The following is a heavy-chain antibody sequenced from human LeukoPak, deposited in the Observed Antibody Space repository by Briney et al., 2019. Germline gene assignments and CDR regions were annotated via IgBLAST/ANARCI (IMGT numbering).Heavy chain of an antibody. CDR1: GYSFGDYH. Sequence: ASLKVSCKASGYSFGDYHMHWVRQAPGQGLEWMGWINPNSGGTNYAQKFQGRVTMTRDPSISTAYMELSRLRSDDTAVYYCVRDLVRYYASGNLYYYGMDVWGQGTTVTVSS. CDR2: INPNSGGT. D-gene: IGHD3-10*01. J-gene: IGHJ6*02. CDR3: VRDLVRYYASGNLYYYGMDV. V-gene: IGHV1-2*02.